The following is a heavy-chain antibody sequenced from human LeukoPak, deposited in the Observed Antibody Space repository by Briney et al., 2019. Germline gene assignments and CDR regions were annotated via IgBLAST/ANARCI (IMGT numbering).Heavy chain of an antibody. CDR1: GFTFSGYG. CDR2: IWYDGSNK. Sequence: GGSLRLSCAASGFTFSGYGMHWVRQAPGKGLEWVAVIWYDGSNKYYADSVKGRFTISRDNSKNTLYLQMNSLRAEDTAVYYCARNSRGYSSGCLNSWGQGTLVTVSS. D-gene: IGHD6-19*01. CDR3: ARNSRGYSSGCLNS. J-gene: IGHJ4*02. V-gene: IGHV3-33*01.